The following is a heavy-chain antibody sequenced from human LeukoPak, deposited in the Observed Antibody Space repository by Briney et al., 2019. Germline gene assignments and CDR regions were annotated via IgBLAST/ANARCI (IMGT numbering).Heavy chain of an antibody. CDR1: GGTFSSYA. CDR3: ARAPRGAAGWFDP. J-gene: IGHJ5*02. D-gene: IGHD6-13*01. V-gene: IGHV1-69*06. Sequence: SVKVSCKASGGTFSSYAISWVRQAPGQGLEWMGGIIPIFGTANYAQKFQGRVTITADKSTSTAYMELSSLRSEDTAVYYCARAPRGAAGWFDPWGQGTLVTVSS. CDR2: IIPIFGTA.